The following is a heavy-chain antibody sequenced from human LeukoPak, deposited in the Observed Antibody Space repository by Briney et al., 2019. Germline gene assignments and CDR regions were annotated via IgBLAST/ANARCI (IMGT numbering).Heavy chain of an antibody. J-gene: IGHJ4*02. CDR2: ISYDGSNK. CDR1: GFTFNSYA. CDR3: ARDQLAYSGYDTLFDY. V-gene: IGHV3-30*04. Sequence: PGGSLRLSCAASGFTFNSYAMSWVRQAPGKGLEWVAVISYDGSNKYYADSVKGRFTISRDNSKNTLYLQLNSLRPEDTAVYYCARDQLAYSGYDTLFDYWGQGTLVTVSS. D-gene: IGHD5-12*01.